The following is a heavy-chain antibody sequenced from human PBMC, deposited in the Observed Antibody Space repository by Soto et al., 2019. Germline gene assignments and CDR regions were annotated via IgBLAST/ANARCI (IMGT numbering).Heavy chain of an antibody. J-gene: IGHJ6*03. CDR2: MNPDSGNT. D-gene: IGHD3-3*01. Sequence: QVQLVQSGAEVQKPGASVKVSCKTSGYTFTSYDINWVRQATGQGLEWMGWMNPDSGNTDFPQKFQGRVTMTRDTSTNTAHMELSSLRSEDTAVYYCARGFFVDYYYYMDVWGKGTTVTVSS. V-gene: IGHV1-8*01. CDR1: GYTFTSYD. CDR3: ARGFFVDYYYYMDV.